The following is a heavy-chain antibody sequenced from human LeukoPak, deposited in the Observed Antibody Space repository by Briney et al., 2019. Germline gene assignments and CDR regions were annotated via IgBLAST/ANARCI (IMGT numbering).Heavy chain of an antibody. CDR1: GGSISSSSYY. CDR3: ARRTKNRITMVRGVISPRSYFDY. J-gene: IGHJ4*02. Sequence: SETLSLTCTVSGGSISSSSYYWGWIRQPPGKGLEWIGEINHSGSTDYNPSLKSRVTISVDTSKNQFSLKLSSVTAADTAVYYCARRTKNRITMVRGVISPRSYFDYWGQGTLVTVSS. D-gene: IGHD3-10*01. CDR2: INHSGST. V-gene: IGHV4-39*07.